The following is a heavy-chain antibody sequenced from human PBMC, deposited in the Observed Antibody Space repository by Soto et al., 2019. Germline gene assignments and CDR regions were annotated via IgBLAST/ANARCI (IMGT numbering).Heavy chain of an antibody. V-gene: IGHV3-30-3*01. CDR2: ISYDGSNK. CDR1: GFTFSSYA. Sequence: QVQLVESGGGVVQPGRSLRLSCAAYGFTFSSYAMHWVRQAPGKGLEWVAVISYDGSNKYYADSVKGRFTISRDNFKNSLYLQMNSLRAEDTAVYYCARDEIRFSWAYGMDVWGQGTTVTVSS. CDR3: ARDEIRFSWAYGMDV. D-gene: IGHD3-3*01. J-gene: IGHJ6*02.